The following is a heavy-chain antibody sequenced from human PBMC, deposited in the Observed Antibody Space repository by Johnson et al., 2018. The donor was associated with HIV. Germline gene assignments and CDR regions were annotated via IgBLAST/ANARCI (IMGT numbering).Heavy chain of an antibody. D-gene: IGHD1-26*01. Sequence: QAPGKGLEWVSVIYSGGSTYYANSVKGRFTISRDNSKNTLYLQMGSLRAEDMAVYYCAREGVGVNAFDIWGQGTMVTVSS. CDR3: AREGVGVNAFDI. CDR2: IYSGGST. J-gene: IGHJ3*02. V-gene: IGHV3-66*01.